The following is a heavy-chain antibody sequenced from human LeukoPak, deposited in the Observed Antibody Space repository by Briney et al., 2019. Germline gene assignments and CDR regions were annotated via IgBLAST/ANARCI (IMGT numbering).Heavy chain of an antibody. V-gene: IGHV3-48*03. CDR3: ARHSFGDYEFWFDY. Sequence: LSGGSLRLSCAASGFTFSSYAMSWVRQAPGKGLEWVSYISSSGSTIYYADSVKGRFTISRDNAKNSLYLQMNSLRAEDTAVYYCARHSFGDYEFWFDYWGQGTLVTVSS. D-gene: IGHD4-17*01. CDR1: GFTFSSYA. J-gene: IGHJ4*02. CDR2: ISSSGSTI.